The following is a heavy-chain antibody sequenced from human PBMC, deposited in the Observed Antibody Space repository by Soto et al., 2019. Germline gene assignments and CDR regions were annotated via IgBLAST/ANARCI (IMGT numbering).Heavy chain of an antibody. CDR3: ARQFHDNSGGGYYYYGLDV. Sequence: GESLKISCEGSVYSFSNYWIAWVRQMPGKGLEWMGIIYPADSDTRYSPSFQGQVTISADKYINTAYLQWSSLKASDTATYYCARQFHDNSGGGYYYYGLDVWGQGTTVTVSS. CDR1: VYSFSNYW. CDR2: IYPADSDT. J-gene: IGHJ6*02. V-gene: IGHV5-51*01. D-gene: IGHD2-15*01.